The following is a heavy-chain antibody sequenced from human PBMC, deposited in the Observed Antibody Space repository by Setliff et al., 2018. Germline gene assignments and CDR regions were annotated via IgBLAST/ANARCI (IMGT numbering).Heavy chain of an antibody. CDR3: ARVGGGDGGNSPPLILNGFDY. CDR2: IYTTWST. Sequence: SETLSLTCTVSGGSVGNSYYYWNWIRQPAGKGLEWIGRIYTTWSTNYNPSLKSRVTMSVDTSKNHVSLKLSPVTAADTAVYYCARVGGGDGGNSPPLILNGFDYWGQGTLVTVSS. J-gene: IGHJ4*02. CDR1: GGSVGNSYYY. D-gene: IGHD2-21*02. V-gene: IGHV4-61*02.